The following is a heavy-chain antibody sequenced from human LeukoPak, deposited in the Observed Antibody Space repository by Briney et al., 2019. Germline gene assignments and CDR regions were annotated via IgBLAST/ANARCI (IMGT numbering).Heavy chain of an antibody. V-gene: IGHV1-2*02. D-gene: IGHD3-3*01. Sequence: ASVKVSCKASGYTFTGYYMHWVRQAPGQGLEWMGWINPNSGGTNYAQKFQGRVTMTRNTSISTAYMELSSLRSEDTAVYYCARGDDYDFWSGQGTWGQGTLVTVSS. CDR2: INPNSGGT. CDR3: ARGDDYDFWSGQGT. J-gene: IGHJ5*02. CDR1: GYTFTGYY.